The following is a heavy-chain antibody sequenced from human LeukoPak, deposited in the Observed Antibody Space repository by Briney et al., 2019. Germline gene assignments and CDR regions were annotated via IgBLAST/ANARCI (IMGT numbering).Heavy chain of an antibody. Sequence: SETLSLTCSVSGGSVSSGSYYWSWIRQPPGKGLEWIGYIYYSGSTNYKPSLKSRVTVSVDTSKNQFYLKLSSVTAADTAVYYCAREFSGTSIAARVFDSWGQGTLVTVSS. D-gene: IGHD6-6*01. CDR3: AREFSGTSIAARVFDS. V-gene: IGHV4-61*01. CDR2: IYYSGST. CDR1: GGSVSSGSYY. J-gene: IGHJ4*02.